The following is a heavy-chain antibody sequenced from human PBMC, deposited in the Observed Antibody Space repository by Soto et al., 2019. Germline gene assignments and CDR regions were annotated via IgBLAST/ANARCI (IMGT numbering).Heavy chain of an antibody. D-gene: IGHD2-2*02. J-gene: IGHJ6*02. CDR3: ARDLVVVPAAISYMDV. V-gene: IGHV1-18*01. CDR1: GYTFTSYG. Sequence: ASVKVSCKASGYTFTSYGISWVRQAPGQGLEWMGWISAYNGNTNYAQKLQGRVTMTTDTSTSTAYMELRSLRSEDTAVYYCARDLVVVPAAISYMDVWGQGTTVTVSS. CDR2: ISAYNGNT.